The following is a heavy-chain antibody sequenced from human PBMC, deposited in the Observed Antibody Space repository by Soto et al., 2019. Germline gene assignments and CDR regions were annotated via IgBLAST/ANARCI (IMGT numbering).Heavy chain of an antibody. V-gene: IGHV4-30-2*01. CDR3: VRRSPEDAFDI. CDR2: IYEGGNT. Sequence: SETLSLTCAVSGGSIISDGYSWSWVRQPPGKGLQWIGHIYEGGNTYYTPSLESRVAISTDKSKNQFSLRLSSVTAADTAVYYCVRRSPEDAFDIWGQGTMVTVSS. CDR1: GGSIISDGYS. J-gene: IGHJ3*02.